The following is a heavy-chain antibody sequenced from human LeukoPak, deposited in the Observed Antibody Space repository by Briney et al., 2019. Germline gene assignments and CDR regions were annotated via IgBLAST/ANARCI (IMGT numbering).Heavy chain of an antibody. V-gene: IGHV3-7*01. CDR2: IKQDGSGK. CDR1: GFTFSSYW. Sequence: GGSLRLSCAASGFTFSSYWMSWVRQAPGKGLEWVANIKQDGSGKYYVDSVKGRFTISRDNAKNSLYLQMNSLRAEDTAVYYCASSGSYYHGDAFDIWGQGTMVTVSS. J-gene: IGHJ3*02. CDR3: ASSGSYYHGDAFDI. D-gene: IGHD1-26*01.